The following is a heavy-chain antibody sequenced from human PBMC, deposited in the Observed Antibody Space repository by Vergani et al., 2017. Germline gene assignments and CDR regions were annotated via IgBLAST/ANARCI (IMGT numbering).Heavy chain of an antibody. CDR3: ARVNRLLWFGESYAYYYYYMDV. CDR2: VIPHLEIT. CDR1: GGTFGSHT. V-gene: IGHV1-69*02. Sequence: QVQLEQSGAEVKKPGSSVTVSCRASGGTFGSHTISWVRQAPGQGIEWVGRVIPHLEITTLAQHLQGRVIITADKSTDTAYMELISLRPEDTAVYYCARVNRLLWFGESYAYYYYYMDVWGKGTTVTVSS. J-gene: IGHJ6*03. D-gene: IGHD3-10*01.